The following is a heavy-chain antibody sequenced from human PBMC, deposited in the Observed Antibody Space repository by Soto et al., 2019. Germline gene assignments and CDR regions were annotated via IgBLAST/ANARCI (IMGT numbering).Heavy chain of an antibody. J-gene: IGHJ6*03. CDR3: ARGMADCSSTSCYFLYYYMDV. V-gene: IGHV1-8*01. CDR2: MNPNSGNT. Sequence: GASVKVSCKASGYTFTSYYINWVRHATGQGLEWMGWMNPNSGNTGYAQKFQGRVTMTRNTSISTAYMELSSLRSEDTAVYYCARGMADCSSTSCYFLYYYMDVWGKGTTVTVSS. CDR1: GYTFTSYY. D-gene: IGHD2-2*01.